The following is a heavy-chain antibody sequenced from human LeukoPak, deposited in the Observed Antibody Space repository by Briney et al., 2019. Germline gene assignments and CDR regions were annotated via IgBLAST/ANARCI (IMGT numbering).Heavy chain of an antibody. J-gene: IGHJ2*01. V-gene: IGHV3-48*03. Sequence: GGSLRLSCAASGFTFSSYEMNWVRQAPGKGLEWVSYISSSGSTIYYADSVKGRFTISRDNAKNSLYLQMNSLRAEDTAVYYCARGDDILTGSETPGYFDLWGRGTLVTVSS. CDR1: GFTFSSYE. CDR2: ISSSGSTI. CDR3: ARGDDILTGSETPGYFDL. D-gene: IGHD3-9*01.